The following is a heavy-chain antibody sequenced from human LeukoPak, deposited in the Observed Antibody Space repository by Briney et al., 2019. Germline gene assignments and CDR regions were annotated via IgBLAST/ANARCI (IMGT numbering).Heavy chain of an antibody. Sequence: ASVKVSCTASGYTFTGCYMHWVRQAPGQGLEWMGWINPNSGGTNYAQKFQGRVTMTRDTSISTAYMELSRLRSDDTAVYYCAKNSGSSKGTFDYWGQGTLVTVSS. J-gene: IGHJ4*02. CDR2: INPNSGGT. CDR1: GYTFTGCY. V-gene: IGHV1-2*02. D-gene: IGHD1-26*01. CDR3: AKNSGSSKGTFDY.